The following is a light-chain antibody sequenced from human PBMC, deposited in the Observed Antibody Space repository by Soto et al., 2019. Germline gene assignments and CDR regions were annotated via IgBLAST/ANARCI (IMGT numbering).Light chain of an antibody. V-gene: IGKV3-20*01. CDR3: QQYGSSGT. CDR1: QSVSSY. CDR2: DAS. Sequence: EIVLTQSPGTLSLSPGERATLSCRASQSVSSYLALYQQKPGQAPRLLIYDASNRATGIPDRFSGSGSGTDFTLTISRLEPEDFAVYYCQQYGSSGTFGQGTKVDIK. J-gene: IGKJ1*01.